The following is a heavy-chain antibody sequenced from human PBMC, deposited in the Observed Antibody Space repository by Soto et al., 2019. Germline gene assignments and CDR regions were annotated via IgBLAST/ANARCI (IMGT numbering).Heavy chain of an antibody. Sequence: QLQLQESGPGLVKPSETLSLTCTVSGGSISSSSYYWGWVRQPPGKGLEWIGDVYYSGGTYYNPSLKGRLTFSVDTSKNQMSLKLSSVTAADTAVYYCARRTIVPTTRVDYWGQGTLVTVSS. V-gene: IGHV4-39*01. CDR2: VYYSGGT. D-gene: IGHD5-12*01. CDR1: GGSISSSSYY. CDR3: ARRTIVPTTRVDY. J-gene: IGHJ4*02.